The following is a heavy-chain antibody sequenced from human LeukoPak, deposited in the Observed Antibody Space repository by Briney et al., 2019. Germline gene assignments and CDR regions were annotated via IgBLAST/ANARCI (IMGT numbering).Heavy chain of an antibody. J-gene: IGHJ4*02. D-gene: IGHD3-10*01. CDR3: TVTPGDYFDY. V-gene: IGHV3-7*03. Sequence: GGSLRLSCEASGFPFSNYWMTWVRQSPGKGLEWVANIKQDGSDKYYMDSVKGRFTISRDNSKNTLYLQMNSLKTEDTAVYYCTVTPGDYFDYWGQGTLVTVSS. CDR2: IKQDGSDK. CDR1: GFPFSNYW.